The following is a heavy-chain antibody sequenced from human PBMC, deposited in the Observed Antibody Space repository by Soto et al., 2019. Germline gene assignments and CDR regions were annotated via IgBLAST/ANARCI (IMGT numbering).Heavy chain of an antibody. D-gene: IGHD1-1*01. V-gene: IGHV4-59*01. CDR1: GGSISSYY. J-gene: IGHJ5*02. Sequence: PSETLSLTCTVSGGSISSYYWSWIRQPPGKGLEWIGYIYYSGSTNYNPSLKSRITISVDTSKNQFSLKLSSVTAADTAVYYCARVRGGAGTTNRNWFDPWGQGTLVTVSS. CDR2: IYYSGST. CDR3: ARVRGGAGTTNRNWFDP.